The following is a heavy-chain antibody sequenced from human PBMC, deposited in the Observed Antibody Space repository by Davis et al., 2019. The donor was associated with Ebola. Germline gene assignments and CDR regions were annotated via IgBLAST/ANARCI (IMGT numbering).Heavy chain of an antibody. V-gene: IGHV3-30-3*01. J-gene: IGHJ4*02. D-gene: IGHD3-10*01. CDR2: ISYDGSNK. CDR1: GFTFSSYA. Sequence: GEPLKISCAASGFTFSSYAMHWVRQAPGKGLEWVAVISYDGSNKYYADSVKGRFTISRDNSKNTLYLQMNSLRAEDTAVYYCARKTESDYWGQGTLVTVSS. CDR3: ARKTESDY.